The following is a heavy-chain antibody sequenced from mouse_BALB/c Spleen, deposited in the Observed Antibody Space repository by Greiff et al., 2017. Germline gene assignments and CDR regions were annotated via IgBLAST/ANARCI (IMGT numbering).Heavy chain of an antibody. Sequence: EVQVVESGGGLVKPGGSLKLSCAASGFTFSDYYMYWVRQTPEKRLEWVATISDGGSYTYYPDSVKGRFTISRDNAKNNLYLQMSSLKSEDTAMYYCARDYYGSSYEFAYWGQGTLVTVSA. CDR3: ARDYYGSSYEFAY. J-gene: IGHJ3*01. V-gene: IGHV5-4*02. CDR1: GFTFSDYY. CDR2: ISDGGSYT. D-gene: IGHD1-1*01.